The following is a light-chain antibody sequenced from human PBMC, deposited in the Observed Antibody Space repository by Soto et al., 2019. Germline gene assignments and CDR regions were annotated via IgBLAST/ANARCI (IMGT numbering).Light chain of an antibody. CDR3: LLYYGGAGV. CDR2: STN. J-gene: IGLJ1*01. CDR1: TGAVTSNYY. V-gene: IGLV7-43*01. Sequence: QAVVTQEPSLTVSPGGTVTLTCASNTGAVTSNYYPNWFQQKPGQTPRSLIYSTNNRYSWTPARFSGSLLGGKAGLTLSGVQTEGEAEYYCLLYYGGAGVFGTGTKVTVL.